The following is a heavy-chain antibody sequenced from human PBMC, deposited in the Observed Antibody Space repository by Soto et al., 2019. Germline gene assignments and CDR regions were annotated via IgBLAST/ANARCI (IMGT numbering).Heavy chain of an antibody. J-gene: IGHJ3*01. V-gene: IGHV4-31*03. CDR1: GGSISSGGYY. CDR3: ARGLNYAKQDAFDV. Sequence: QVQLQESGPGLVKPSQTLSVTCTVSGGSISSGGYYWSWMRQHPGKGLEWIGYIFYGGPAYYNASLTSRVTXFVXTXKSQFSLKLSSVTAADTAVYYCARGLNYAKQDAFDVWGQGTMVTVSS. CDR2: IFYGGPA. D-gene: IGHD2-2*01.